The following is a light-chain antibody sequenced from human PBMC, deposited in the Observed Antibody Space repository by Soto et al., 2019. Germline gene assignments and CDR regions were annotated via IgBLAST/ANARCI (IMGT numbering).Light chain of an antibody. J-gene: IGKJ1*01. CDR1: QSVNSN. Sequence: ETVMTQSPATLSVSPGERATLSCRASQSVNSNLAWYQQKLGQAPRVLIYGASTRATGIPARFSGSGSGTEFILTISSLQSEDFALYYCQEYNTWPWTFGQGTKVEI. V-gene: IGKV3-15*01. CDR2: GAS. CDR3: QEYNTWPWT.